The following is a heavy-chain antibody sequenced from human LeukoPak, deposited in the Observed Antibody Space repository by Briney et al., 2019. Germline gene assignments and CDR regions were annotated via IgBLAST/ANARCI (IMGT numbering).Heavy chain of an antibody. CDR1: GGSFSGYY. V-gene: IGHV4-34*01. CDR2: INHSGST. D-gene: IGHD2-15*01. J-gene: IGHJ4*02. CDR3: AICSGGSCYSGLDY. Sequence: SETLSLTCAVYGGSFSGYYWSWIRQPPGKGLEWIGEINHSGSTNYNPSLKSRVTISVDTSKNQFSLKLSSVTAADTAVYYCAICSGGSCYSGLDYWGQGTLVTVSS.